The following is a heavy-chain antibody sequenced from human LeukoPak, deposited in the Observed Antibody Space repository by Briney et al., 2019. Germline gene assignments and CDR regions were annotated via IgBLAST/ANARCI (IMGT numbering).Heavy chain of an antibody. D-gene: IGHD2-21*02. CDR2: ISSDGSNT. CDR3: AKDRQDVVVTAIRFDS. J-gene: IGHJ4*02. V-gene: IGHV3-74*01. CDR1: GFTFSSYW. Sequence: GGSLRLSCAASGFTFSSYWMHWVRQAPGKGLVWVSRISSDGSNTSYADSVKGRFTISRDNAKNTLYLQMDSLRAGDTALYYCAKDRQDVVVTAIRFDSWGQGTLVTVSS.